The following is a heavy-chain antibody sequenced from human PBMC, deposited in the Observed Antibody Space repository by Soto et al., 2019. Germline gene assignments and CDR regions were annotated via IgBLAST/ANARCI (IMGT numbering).Heavy chain of an antibody. Sequence: ASVKVSCKASGYTFTSYAMHWVRQAPGQRLEWMGWINAGNGNTKYSQKFQGGVTITRDTSASTAYMGLSSLRSEDTAVYYCARSTMVRGVTPWGQGTLVTVSS. CDR1: GYTFTSYA. V-gene: IGHV1-3*01. D-gene: IGHD3-10*01. J-gene: IGHJ5*02. CDR2: INAGNGNT. CDR3: ARSTMVRGVTP.